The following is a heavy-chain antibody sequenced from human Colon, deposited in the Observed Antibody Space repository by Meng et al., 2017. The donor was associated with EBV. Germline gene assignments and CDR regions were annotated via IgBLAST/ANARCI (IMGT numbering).Heavy chain of an antibody. J-gene: IGHJ5*02. Sequence: VACWGGLVHPGGYLRLSSAAPAFTFSNYAMSWVRQARGKGLEWVSSISDNGGSTYYADSVKGRFTVSRDNSKNTLYLQMNSLRAEDTAVYYCAPRKDYGAPWGQGTLVTVSS. V-gene: IGHV3-23*04. D-gene: IGHD4-17*01. CDR3: APRKDYGAP. CDR2: ISDNGGST. CDR1: AFTFSNYA.